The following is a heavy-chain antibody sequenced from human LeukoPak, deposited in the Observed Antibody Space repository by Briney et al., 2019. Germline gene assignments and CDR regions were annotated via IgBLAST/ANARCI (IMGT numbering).Heavy chain of an antibody. Sequence: SETLSLTCTVSGGSISSYYWSWIRQPPGKGLEWIGYIYYSGSTNYNPSLKSRVTISVDTSKNQFSLKLSSVPAADTAVYYCAREVSVSTAYYYGMDVWGQGTTVTVSS. CDR1: GGSISSYY. V-gene: IGHV4-59*01. D-gene: IGHD3-10*01. CDR3: AREVSVSTAYYYGMDV. J-gene: IGHJ6*02. CDR2: IYYSGST.